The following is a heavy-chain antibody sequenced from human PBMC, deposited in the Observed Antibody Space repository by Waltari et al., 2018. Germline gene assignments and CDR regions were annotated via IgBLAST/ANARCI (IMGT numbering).Heavy chain of an antibody. J-gene: IGHJ6*03. D-gene: IGHD3-10*01. V-gene: IGHV1-69*01. CDR2: VVPLFGAT. Sequence: QVQVVQSGAEVKKPGSSVKVSCRASGGSFNDFSISWVRQAPGQGLEWMGGVVPLFGATDYAKNFQGRVTITADASTTTAYMELRSLTSTDTAIYYCATVYTNSWYVGDKRNYYYSYMDVWGKGTAVTVSS. CDR1: GGSFNDFS. CDR3: ATVYTNSWYVGDKRNYYYSYMDV.